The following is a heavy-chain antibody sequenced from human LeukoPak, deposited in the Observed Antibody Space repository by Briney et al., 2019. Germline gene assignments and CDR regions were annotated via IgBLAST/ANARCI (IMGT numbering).Heavy chain of an antibody. V-gene: IGHV4-61*02. D-gene: IGHD6-25*01. CDR3: ARHERHCYYMDV. J-gene: IGHJ6*03. CDR1: GGSISRGSYY. Sequence: PSQTLSLTCTVSGGSISRGSYYWSWIRQPAGKGLEWIGRIYTSGSTNYNPSLKSRVTISVDTSKNQFSLKLSSVTAADTAVYYCARHERHCYYMDVWGKGTTVTISS. CDR2: IYTSGST.